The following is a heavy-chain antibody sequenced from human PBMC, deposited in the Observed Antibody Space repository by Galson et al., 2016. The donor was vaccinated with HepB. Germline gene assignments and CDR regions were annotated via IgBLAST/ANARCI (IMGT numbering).Heavy chain of an antibody. Sequence: TLSLTCTVSGASISSRDFYWSWIRQPPGKGLEWIGYIYYSGSTYYNPSLKSRVTISVDTPKNQFSLRLRSVTAAATAVYYCAREGSGGDSYWDYWGQGTLVTVSS. J-gene: IGHJ4*02. CDR1: GASISSRDFY. D-gene: IGHD1-26*01. CDR3: AREGSGGDSYWDY. V-gene: IGHV4-30-4*01. CDR2: IYYSGST.